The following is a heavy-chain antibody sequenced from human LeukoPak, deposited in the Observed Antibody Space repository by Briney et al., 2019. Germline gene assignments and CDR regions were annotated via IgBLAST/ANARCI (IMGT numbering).Heavy chain of an antibody. CDR2: ISSSSSYI. Sequence: GGSLRLSCAASGFTFSSYSVNWVRQAPGKGLEWVSSISSSSSYIYYADSVKGRFTISRDNAKNSLYLQMNSLRAEDTAVYYCARDDVVPAALWSYLDVWGKGTTVTVSS. V-gene: IGHV3-21*01. D-gene: IGHD2-2*01. J-gene: IGHJ6*03. CDR3: ARDDVVPAALWSYLDV. CDR1: GFTFSSYS.